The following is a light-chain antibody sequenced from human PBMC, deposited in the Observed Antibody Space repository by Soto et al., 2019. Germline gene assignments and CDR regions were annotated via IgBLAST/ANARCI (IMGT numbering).Light chain of an antibody. Sequence: DIQMTQSPSSLSASVGDRVTITCRASQSISSYLNWYQQKPGKAPKLLIYAASSLQSGIPSRFSGSGSGTDFPLSISSLQPEDFATYYCQLSYSTPPWTFGQGTKVEIK. CDR1: QSISSY. CDR2: AAS. J-gene: IGKJ1*01. V-gene: IGKV1-39*01. CDR3: QLSYSTPPWT.